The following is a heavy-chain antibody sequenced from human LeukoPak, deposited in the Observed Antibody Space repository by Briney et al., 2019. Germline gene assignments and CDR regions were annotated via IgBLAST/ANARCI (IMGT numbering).Heavy chain of an antibody. J-gene: IGHJ6*02. D-gene: IGHD6-13*01. Sequence: LSQTLSLTCALSGDSVSSNSAAWNWIRQSPSRGLEWLGRTYYRSKWYNDYAVSVKSRITINPDTSKNQFSLQLNSVTPEDTAVYYCARVKGIAAAGAYYYYGMDVWGQGTTVTVSS. V-gene: IGHV6-1*01. CDR1: GDSVSSNSAA. CDR3: ARVKGIAAAGAYYYYGMDV. CDR2: TYYRSKWYN.